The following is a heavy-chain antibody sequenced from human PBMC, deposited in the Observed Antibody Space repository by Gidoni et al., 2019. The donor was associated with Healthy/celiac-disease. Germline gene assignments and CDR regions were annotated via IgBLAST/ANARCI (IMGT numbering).Heavy chain of an antibody. J-gene: IGHJ6*02. Sequence: EVQLVESGGGLVQPGGSLRLSCAASGFPFSSYDMHWVRQATGKGLEWVSAIGTAGDTYYPGSVKGRFTISRENAKNSLYLQMNSLRAGDTAVYYCARDLGCSSTSCYGMDVWGQGTTVTVSS. V-gene: IGHV3-13*01. CDR3: ARDLGCSSTSCYGMDV. CDR2: IGTAGDT. D-gene: IGHD2-2*01. CDR1: GFPFSSYD.